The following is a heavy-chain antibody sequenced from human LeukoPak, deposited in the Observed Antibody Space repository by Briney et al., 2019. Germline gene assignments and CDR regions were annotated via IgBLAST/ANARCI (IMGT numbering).Heavy chain of an antibody. CDR2: INPNSGGT. CDR1: GYTFTGYY. D-gene: IGHD6-13*01. Sequence: GASVKVSCKASGYTFTGYYMHWVRQAPGQGLEWMGWINPNSGGTNYAQKFQGRVTMTRDTSISTAYMELSRLRSDDTAVYYCARLSYSSSWYFDYWGQGTLVAVS. V-gene: IGHV1-2*02. CDR3: ARLSYSSSWYFDY. J-gene: IGHJ4*02.